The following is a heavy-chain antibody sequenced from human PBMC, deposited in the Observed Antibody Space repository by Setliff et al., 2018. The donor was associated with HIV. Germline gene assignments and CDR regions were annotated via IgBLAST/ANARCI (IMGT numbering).Heavy chain of an antibody. CDR2: IYTSGST. Sequence: PSETLSLTCSVSGVSVGSGDYYWHWIRQPPGKGLEWIGYIYTSGSTNYNPSLKSRVTISVDTSKNQFSLKLRSVTAADTAVYYCEVAGQWGQGTLVTVSS. V-gene: IGHV4-61*08. D-gene: IGHD6-19*01. CDR3: EVAGQ. CDR1: GVSVGSGDYY. J-gene: IGHJ4*02.